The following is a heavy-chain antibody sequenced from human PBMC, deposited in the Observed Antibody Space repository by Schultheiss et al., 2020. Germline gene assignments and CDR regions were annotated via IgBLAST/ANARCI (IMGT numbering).Heavy chain of an antibody. J-gene: IGHJ4*02. Sequence: GGSLRLSCAASGFTVSSNYMTWVRQAPGKGLEWVSAISGSGGNTYYADSVKGRFTISRDNSKNTLYLQMNSLRAEDTAVYYCASMYSSSSAGRYFDYWGQGTLVTVSS. V-gene: IGHV3-53*05. CDR3: ASMYSSSSAGRYFDY. CDR1: GFTVSSNY. D-gene: IGHD6-6*01. CDR2: ISGSGGNT.